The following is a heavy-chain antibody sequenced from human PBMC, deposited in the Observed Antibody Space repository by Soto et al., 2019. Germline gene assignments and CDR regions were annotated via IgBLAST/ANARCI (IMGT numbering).Heavy chain of an antibody. D-gene: IGHD3-22*01. CDR1: GYTFTSYA. CDR2: INAGNGNT. V-gene: IGHV1-3*01. Sequence: VKVSCKASGYTFTSYAMHWVRQAPGQRLEWMGWINAGNGNTKYSQKFQGRVTITRDTSASTAYMELSSLRSEDTAVYYCASSPDYYDSSGYYYYWGQGTLVTVSS. CDR3: ASSPDYYDSSGYYYY. J-gene: IGHJ4*02.